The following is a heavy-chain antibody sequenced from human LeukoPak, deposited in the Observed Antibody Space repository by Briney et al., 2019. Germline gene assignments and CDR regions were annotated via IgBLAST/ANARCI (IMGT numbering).Heavy chain of an antibody. CDR2: IYHSGST. J-gene: IGHJ4*02. CDR1: GVSISSGGYY. CDR3: ARETYSNYHAATIYYFDY. V-gene: IGHV4-30-2*01. Sequence: TSQTLSLTCTVSGVSISSGGYYWSWLRQPPGKGLEWIVYIYHSGSTYYNPSLKSRVTISVDRSKNQFSLKLSSVTAADTAVYYCARETYSNYHAATIYYFDYWGQGTLVTVSS. D-gene: IGHD4-11*01.